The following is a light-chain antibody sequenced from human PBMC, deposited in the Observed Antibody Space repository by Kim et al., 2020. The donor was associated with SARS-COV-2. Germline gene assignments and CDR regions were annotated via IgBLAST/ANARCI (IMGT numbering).Light chain of an antibody. V-gene: IGLV1-40*01. CDR3: QSYDSSLSGWV. CDR2: SNT. CDR1: SSNSGAGYD. J-gene: IGLJ3*02. Sequence: QRVTISCTGSSSNSGAGYDVHWYQQLPGTAPKLLIYSNTNRPSGVPDRFSGSKSGTSASLAITGLQAEDEADYYCQSYDSSLSGWVFGGGTKLTVL.